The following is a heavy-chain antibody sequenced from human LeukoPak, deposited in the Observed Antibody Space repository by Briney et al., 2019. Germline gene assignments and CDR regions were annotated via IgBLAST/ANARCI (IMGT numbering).Heavy chain of an antibody. V-gene: IGHV3-64*01. CDR2: ISSNGGST. CDR3: ARSIAVAANIDY. J-gene: IGHJ4*02. Sequence: GGSLRLSCAASGFTFSSYAMHWVRQAPGKGLEYDSAISSNGGSTYYANSVRGRFTISRDNSKNTLYLQMGSLRAEDMAVYYCARSIAVAANIDYWGQGTLVTVSS. CDR1: GFTFSSYA. D-gene: IGHD6-19*01.